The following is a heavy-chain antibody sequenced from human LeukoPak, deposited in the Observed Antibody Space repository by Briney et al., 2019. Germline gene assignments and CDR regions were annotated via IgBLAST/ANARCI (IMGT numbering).Heavy chain of an antibody. V-gene: IGHV1-8*01. CDR1: GYTFTSYD. CDR3: ARGFGRRPMATVTTYPY. D-gene: IGHD4-17*01. J-gene: IGHJ4*02. Sequence: ASVKVSCKASGYTFTSYDINWVRQATGQGLEWMGWMNPNSGNTGYAQKFQGRVTMTRNTSISTAYMELSSLRSEDTAVYYCARGFGRRPMATVTTYPYWGQGTLVTVSS. CDR2: MNPNSGNT.